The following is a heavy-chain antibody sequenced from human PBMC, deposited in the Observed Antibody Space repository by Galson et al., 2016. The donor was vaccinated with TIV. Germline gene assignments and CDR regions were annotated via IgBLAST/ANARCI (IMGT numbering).Heavy chain of an antibody. J-gene: IGHJ6*02. CDR1: GFTFSTYW. Sequence: SLRLSCAASGFTFSTYWMHWVRQAPGKGLVWVSRIDSEGDNTRYADSVTGRFTISRDNAKNTRYLQMSSLGADDTAVYYCARGALDTDRQYYSYYGLDVWVQGTAVTVSS. CDR2: IDSEGDNT. CDR3: ARGALDTDRQYYSYYGLDV. V-gene: IGHV3-74*01. D-gene: IGHD1-1*01.